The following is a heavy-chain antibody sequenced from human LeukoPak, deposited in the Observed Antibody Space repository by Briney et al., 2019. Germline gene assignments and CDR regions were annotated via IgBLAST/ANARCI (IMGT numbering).Heavy chain of an antibody. CDR2: IKQDGSEK. V-gene: IGHV3-7*01. J-gene: IGHJ4*02. CDR3: AREHETYYYGSGTGGY. CDR1: GFTFSSYW. D-gene: IGHD3-10*01. Sequence: GGSLRLSCAASGFTFSSYWMSWVRQAPGKGLEWVANIKQDGSEKYYVDSVKGRFTISRDDAKNSLYLQMNSLRAEDTAVYYCAREHETYYYGSGTGGYWGQGTLVTVSS.